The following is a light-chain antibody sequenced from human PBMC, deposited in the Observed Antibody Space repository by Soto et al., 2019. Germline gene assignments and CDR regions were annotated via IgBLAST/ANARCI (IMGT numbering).Light chain of an antibody. CDR2: GAS. CDR3: QHYGRSPIT. J-gene: IGKJ5*01. V-gene: IGKV3-20*01. CDR1: QSVSSNY. Sequence: EIVLTQSAGTLSFSPWERAKLSCSPSQSVSSNYLAWYQQKPGQAPRLLIYGASSRATGIPDRFSGSGSATDFTLTISRLEPEDFALYYCQHYGRSPITFGQGTRLEI.